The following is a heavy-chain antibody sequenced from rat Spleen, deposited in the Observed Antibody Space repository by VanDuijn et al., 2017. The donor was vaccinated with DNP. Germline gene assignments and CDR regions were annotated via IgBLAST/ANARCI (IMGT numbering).Heavy chain of an antibody. D-gene: IGHD4-2*01. V-gene: IGHV5-7*01. Sequence: EVQLVESGGGLVQPGRSLKLSCAASGFTFSDYYMVWVRQAPKKGLEWVATISPSGSRTYYPDSVNGRFTISRDNAKSSLFLQVNSLKSEDTATYYCARQDTGVNWFVYWGQGTLVTVSS. J-gene: IGHJ3*01. CDR2: ISPSGSRT. CDR3: ARQDTGVNWFVY. CDR1: GFTFSDYY.